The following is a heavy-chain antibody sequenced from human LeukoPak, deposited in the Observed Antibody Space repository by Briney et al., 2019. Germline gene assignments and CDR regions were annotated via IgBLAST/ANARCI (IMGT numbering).Heavy chain of an antibody. CDR2: ISWNSVST. Sequence: GRSLRLSCAASRFTLDDYAMHWVRQAPGKGLEWVSGISWNSVSTGYADSVKGRFTISRDNAKNSLYLQMNSLRAEDTAVYYCARKYYYDSSGYYYGAFDIWGQGTMVTVSS. J-gene: IGHJ3*02. CDR3: ARKYYYDSSGYYYGAFDI. V-gene: IGHV3-9*01. CDR1: RFTLDDYA. D-gene: IGHD3-22*01.